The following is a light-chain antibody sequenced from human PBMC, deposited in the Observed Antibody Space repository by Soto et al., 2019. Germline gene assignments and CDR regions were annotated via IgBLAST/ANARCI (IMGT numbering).Light chain of an antibody. CDR3: QQRSNWPPIT. V-gene: IGKV3-15*01. J-gene: IGKJ5*01. CDR2: GAS. Sequence: EIVMTQSPATLSVSPGERATLSCRASQNVHSNLAWFQQNPGQAPRLLIYGASSRATGIPARFSGSGSGTEFTLTISSLQPEDFAVYYCQQRSNWPPITFGQGTRLEIK. CDR1: QNVHSN.